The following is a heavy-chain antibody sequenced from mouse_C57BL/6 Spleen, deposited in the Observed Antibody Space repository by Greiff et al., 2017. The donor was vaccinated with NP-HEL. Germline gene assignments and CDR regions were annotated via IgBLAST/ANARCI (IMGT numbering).Heavy chain of an antibody. CDR2: INPYNGDT. D-gene: IGHD2-4*01. CDR3: ARHQIYYDYEGYFDY. J-gene: IGHJ2*01. CDR1: GYSFTGYF. Sequence: VQLQQSGPELVKPGDSVKISCKASGYSFTGYFMNWVMQSHGKSLEWIGRINPYNGDTFYNQKFKGKATLTADKSSSTAHMELRSLTSEDSAVYYCARHQIYYDYEGYFDYWGQGTTLTVSS. V-gene: IGHV1-20*01.